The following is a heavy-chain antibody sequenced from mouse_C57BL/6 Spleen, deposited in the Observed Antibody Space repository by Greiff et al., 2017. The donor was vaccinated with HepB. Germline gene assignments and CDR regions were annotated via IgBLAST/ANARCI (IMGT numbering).Heavy chain of an antibody. V-gene: IGHV5-9-1*02. D-gene: IGHD2-5*01. CDR3: TRDSNPSYSY. J-gene: IGHJ4*01. CDR2: ISSGGDYI. Sequence: EVKLMESGEGLVKPGGSLKLSCAASGFTFSSYAMSWVRQTPEKRLEWVAYISSGGDYIYFADTVKGRFTISRDNARNTLYLQMSSLKSEDTAMYYCTRDSNPSYSYWGQGTSVTVSS. CDR1: GFTFSSYA.